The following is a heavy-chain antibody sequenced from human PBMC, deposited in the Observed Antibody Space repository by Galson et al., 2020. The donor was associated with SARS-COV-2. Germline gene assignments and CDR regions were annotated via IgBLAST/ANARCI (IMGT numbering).Heavy chain of an antibody. Sequence: GGSLRLSCATSGFTFHDYGVSWVRQGPGKGLEWVSGINWNGRTTIYSDSVKGRFTISRDNARNSVYLQMSSLRDEDTALYYCARGPQGGYFYFMDVWGKGTTVTVSS. CDR1: GFTFHDYG. D-gene: IGHD3-16*01. J-gene: IGHJ6*03. CDR3: ARGPQGGYFYFMDV. CDR2: INWNGRTT. V-gene: IGHV3-20*04.